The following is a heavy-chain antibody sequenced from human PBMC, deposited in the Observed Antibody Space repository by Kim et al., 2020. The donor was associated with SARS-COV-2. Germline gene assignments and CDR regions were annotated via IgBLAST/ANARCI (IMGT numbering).Heavy chain of an antibody. Sequence: YYADSVKGRFTISRDNAKNSLYLQMNSLRAEDTAVYYCATLYDYGGTIDYWGQGTLVTVSS. J-gene: IGHJ4*02. D-gene: IGHD4-17*01. V-gene: IGHV3-11*01. CDR3: ATLYDYGGTIDY.